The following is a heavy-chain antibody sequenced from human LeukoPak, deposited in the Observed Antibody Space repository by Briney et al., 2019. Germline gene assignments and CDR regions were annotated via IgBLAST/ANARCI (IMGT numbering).Heavy chain of an antibody. J-gene: IGHJ6*03. V-gene: IGHV4-59*01. CDR1: GGSISSYY. CDR2: IYYSGST. Sequence: SETLSLTCTVSGGSISSYYWSWIRQPPGKGLEWIGYIYYSGSTNYNPSLKSRVTISVDTSKNHFSLKLSSVTAADTAVYYCARTTEGGYTYDYFYYYYMDVWGKGTTVTISS. D-gene: IGHD5-18*01. CDR3: ARTTEGGYTYDYFYYYYMDV.